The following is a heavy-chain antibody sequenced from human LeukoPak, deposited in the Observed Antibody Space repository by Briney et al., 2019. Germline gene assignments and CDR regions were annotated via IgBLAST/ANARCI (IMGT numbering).Heavy chain of an antibody. CDR3: TTAGGVVNYMDV. CDR2: IRSKIYGGTP. V-gene: IGHV3-49*04. J-gene: IGHJ6*03. CDR1: GFTFGDYA. D-gene: IGHD2-2*01. Sequence: GGSLRLSCTASGFTFGDYAMTWVRQAPGKGLEWVGFIRSKIYGGTPEYAASVKGRFTISRDDSKGIAYLQMDSLKTEDTAVYYCTTAGGVVNYMDVWGKGTTVTISS.